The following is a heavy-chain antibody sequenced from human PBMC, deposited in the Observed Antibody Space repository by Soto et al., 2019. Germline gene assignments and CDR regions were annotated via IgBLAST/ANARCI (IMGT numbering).Heavy chain of an antibody. CDR1: GYTFTGYY. CDR2: INPNSGGT. CDR3: AREGIAAAGTSLPDGMDV. J-gene: IGHJ6*02. V-gene: IGHV1-2*04. Sequence: ASVKVSCKACGYTFTGYYMHWVRQAPGQGLEWMGWINPNSGGTDYAQKFQGWVTMTRDTSISTAYMELSRLRSDDTAVYYCAREGIAAAGTSLPDGMDVWGQGTTVTVSS. D-gene: IGHD6-13*01.